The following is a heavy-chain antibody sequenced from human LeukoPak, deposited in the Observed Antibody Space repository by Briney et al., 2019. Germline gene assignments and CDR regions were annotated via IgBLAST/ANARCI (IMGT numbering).Heavy chain of an antibody. CDR2: ISWDGGST. CDR1: GFTFDDYA. J-gene: IGHJ4*02. CDR3: AKDIAMGKKLHLGFDY. V-gene: IGHV3-43D*03. D-gene: IGHD1-7*01. Sequence: GGTLRLSCAASGFTFDDYAMHWVRQAPGKGLEWVSLISWDGGSTYYADSVKGRFTISRDNSKNSLYLQMNSLRAEDTALYYCAKDIAMGKKLHLGFDYWGRGTLVTVSS.